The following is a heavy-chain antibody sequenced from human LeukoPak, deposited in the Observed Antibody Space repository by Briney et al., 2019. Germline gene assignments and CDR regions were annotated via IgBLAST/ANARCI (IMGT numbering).Heavy chain of an antibody. J-gene: IGHJ5*02. CDR2: ISYDGSNK. CDR1: GFTFSSYA. D-gene: IGHD6-13*01. CDR3: ARDPRIAAAGTDWFDP. V-gene: IGHV3-30*04. Sequence: GGSLRLSCAASGFTFSSYAMHWVRQALGKGLEWEAVISYDGSNKYYADSVKGRFTISRDNSKNTLYLQMNSLRAEDTAVYYCARDPRIAAAGTDWFDPWGQGTLVTVSS.